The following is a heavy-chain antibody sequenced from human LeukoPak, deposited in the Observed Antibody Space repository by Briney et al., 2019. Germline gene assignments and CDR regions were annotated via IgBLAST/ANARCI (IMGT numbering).Heavy chain of an antibody. Sequence: PGGSLRLSCAASGFTFSSFGMSWVRQAPGKGLEWVSAISGSGGSTYYADSVRGRFTISRDNSKNTVYLQMKSLRAEDTAVYFCAKVLTGSQDYWGQGTLVTVSS. J-gene: IGHJ4*02. CDR3: AKVLTGSQDY. D-gene: IGHD7-27*01. V-gene: IGHV3-23*01. CDR2: ISGSGGST. CDR1: GFTFSSFG.